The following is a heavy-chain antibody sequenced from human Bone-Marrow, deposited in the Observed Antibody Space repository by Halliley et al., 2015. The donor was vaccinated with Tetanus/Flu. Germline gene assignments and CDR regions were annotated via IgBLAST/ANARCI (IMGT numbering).Heavy chain of an antibody. D-gene: IGHD1-7*01. CDR1: GFTFSDYY. Sequence: SLRLSCAASGFTFSDYYMNWIRQAPGKGLEWISYISSSASTIYYADSVKGRFTISRDNAKNSLYLQMNNLRPDDTAMYYCASPKGGRNYEAFKNFYYYGSDVWGQGTTVTVSS. CDR3: ASPKGGRNYEAFKNFYYYGSDV. CDR2: ISSSASTI. V-gene: IGHV3-11*01. J-gene: IGHJ6*02.